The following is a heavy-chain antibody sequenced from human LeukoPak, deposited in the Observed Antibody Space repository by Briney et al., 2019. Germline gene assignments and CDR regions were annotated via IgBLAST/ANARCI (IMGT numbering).Heavy chain of an antibody. Sequence: GGSLRLSCAASGFTFSDYYMSWIRQAPGKGLERVSYISSSSSYTNYADSVKGRFTISRDNAKNSLYLQMNSLRAEDTAVYYCASSPGGDGYNDYWGQGTLVTVSS. CDR1: GFTFSDYY. D-gene: IGHD5-24*01. CDR2: ISSSSSYT. V-gene: IGHV3-11*03. J-gene: IGHJ4*02. CDR3: ASSPGGDGYNDY.